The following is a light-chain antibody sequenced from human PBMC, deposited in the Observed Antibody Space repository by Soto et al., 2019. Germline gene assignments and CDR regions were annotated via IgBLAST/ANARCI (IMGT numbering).Light chain of an antibody. CDR3: QQYNNWPRT. Sequence: EIVLTQSPATLSSFPGDRVTLSCRASQAVNTRLAWYQHKPGQAPRLLIYLTSNRAAGIPARFSGSGSGTDFTLTISDVEPEDFAIYYCQQYNNWPRTFGQGTKVDIK. CDR2: LTS. V-gene: IGKV3-11*01. J-gene: IGKJ1*01. CDR1: QAVNTR.